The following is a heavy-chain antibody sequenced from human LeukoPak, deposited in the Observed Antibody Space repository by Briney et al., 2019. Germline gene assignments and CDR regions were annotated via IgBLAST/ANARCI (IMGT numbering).Heavy chain of an antibody. CDR3: ARPGLYNWFDP. D-gene: IGHD3-16*01. CDR1: GGSISSSSYY. Sequence: SETLSLTCTVSGGSISSSSYYWGWIRQPPGKGLEWIGSIYYSGSTYYNPSLKSRVTISVDTSKNQFSLKLSSVTAADTAVYYCARPGLYNWFDPWGQGTLVTVSS. V-gene: IGHV4-39*01. J-gene: IGHJ5*02. CDR2: IYYSGST.